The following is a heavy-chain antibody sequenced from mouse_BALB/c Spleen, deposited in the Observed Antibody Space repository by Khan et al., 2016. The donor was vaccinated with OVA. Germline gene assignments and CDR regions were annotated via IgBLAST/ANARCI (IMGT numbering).Heavy chain of an antibody. D-gene: IGHD1-1*01. J-gene: IGHJ4*01. CDR2: ISYSGST. V-gene: IGHV3-2*02. CDR1: GYSITSNYA. Sequence: EVQLQESGPGLVKPSQSLSLTCTVTGYSITSNYAWNWIRQFPGNKLEWMGYISYSGSTNYNPSLKSRISITRDTSKNQFFLQLNSVTTEDTATYYGERGNYYGYAMDYWGQGTSITVSS. CDR3: ERGNYYGYAMDY.